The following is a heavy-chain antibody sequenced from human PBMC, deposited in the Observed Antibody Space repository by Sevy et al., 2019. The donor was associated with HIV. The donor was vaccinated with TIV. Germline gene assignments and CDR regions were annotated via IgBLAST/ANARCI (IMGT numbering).Heavy chain of an antibody. J-gene: IGHJ4*02. CDR2: ITNDGSNT. D-gene: IGHD3-10*01. CDR1: GFTFSGFW. CDR3: AREPVGQKDFDY. V-gene: IGHV3-74*01. Sequence: GGSLRLSCAASGFTFSGFWMHWVRQTPGKGLVWVSRITNDGSNTDYADSVKGRFTISRDNAKNTLYLQMNSLRAEDTAVYYCAREPVGQKDFDYWGQGTLVTVSS.